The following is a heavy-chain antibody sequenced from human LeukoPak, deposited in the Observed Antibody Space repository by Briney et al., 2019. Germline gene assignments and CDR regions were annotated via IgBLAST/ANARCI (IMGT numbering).Heavy chain of an antibody. Sequence: ESGPTLVKPTQTLTLTCTFSGFSLSTSGVAVGWIRQPPGKALEWLALIYWDDDKRYSPSLKSRLTITKDTSKNQVVLTMTNMDPVDTATYYCAHSLEHYYDSSGTSGDFDYWGQGTLVTVSS. CDR2: IYWDDDK. CDR1: GFSLSTSGVA. CDR3: AHSLEHYYDSSGTSGDFDY. J-gene: IGHJ4*02. V-gene: IGHV2-5*02. D-gene: IGHD3-22*01.